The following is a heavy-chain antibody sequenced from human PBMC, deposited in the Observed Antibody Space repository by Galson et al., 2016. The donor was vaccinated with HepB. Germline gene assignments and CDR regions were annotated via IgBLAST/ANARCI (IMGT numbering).Heavy chain of an antibody. CDR2: ISSSSSYI. Sequence: SLRLSCAASGFTFSSYSMNWVRQAPGKGLEWVSSISSSSSYIYYADSVKGRFTISRDNAKNSLVLQMNGLRAEDTAVYYWARGDIVGAIFDYWGQGTLVNVSS. CDR1: GFTFSSYS. D-gene: IGHD1-26*01. J-gene: IGHJ4*02. V-gene: IGHV3-21*01. CDR3: ARGDIVGAIFDY.